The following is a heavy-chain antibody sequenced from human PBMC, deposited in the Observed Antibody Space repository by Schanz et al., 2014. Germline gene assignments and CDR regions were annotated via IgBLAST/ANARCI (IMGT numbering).Heavy chain of an antibody. D-gene: IGHD1-1*01. CDR1: GFTFSDYW. CDR3: VSQTDSTND. CDR2: IKHDGSVT. V-gene: IGHV3-7*02. J-gene: IGHJ4*02. Sequence: EVQLVESGGGLVQPGGSLRLSCPASGFTFSDYWMRWVRQAPGKGPEWVANIKHDGSVTDYLDSVKGRFTISRDNAKRSLLLQMNSLRVEDTSVYLCVSQTDSTNDWGKGTLVTVSS.